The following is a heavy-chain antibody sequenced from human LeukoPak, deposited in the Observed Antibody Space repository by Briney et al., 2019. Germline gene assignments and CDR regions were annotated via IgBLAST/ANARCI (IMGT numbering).Heavy chain of an antibody. V-gene: IGHV1-69*04. Sequence: SVKVSCKASGYTFTSYGISWVRQAPGQGLEWMGRIIPILGIANYAQKFQGRVTITADKSTSTAYMELSGLRSEDTAVYYCARDCFRYSSSWSRSFDYWGQGTLVTVSS. CDR3: ARDCFRYSSSWSRSFDY. CDR1: GYTFTSYG. J-gene: IGHJ4*02. CDR2: IIPILGIA. D-gene: IGHD6-13*01.